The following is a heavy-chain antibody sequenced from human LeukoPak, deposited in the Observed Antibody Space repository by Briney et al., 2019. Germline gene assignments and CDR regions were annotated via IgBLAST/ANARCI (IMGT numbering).Heavy chain of an antibody. CDR1: GFTFSRYS. J-gene: IGHJ4*02. D-gene: IGHD3-9*01. Sequence: GGSLRLSCAVSGFTFSRYSMNWVRQAPGKGLEWVSYISSSGTTIYYADSVKGRFTISRDNAKGSLYLQMNSLRDEDTAVYYCAREENTLAGYNPYYFDYCGQGTLVTVSS. CDR3: AREENTLAGYNPYYFDY. CDR2: ISSSGTTI. V-gene: IGHV3-48*02.